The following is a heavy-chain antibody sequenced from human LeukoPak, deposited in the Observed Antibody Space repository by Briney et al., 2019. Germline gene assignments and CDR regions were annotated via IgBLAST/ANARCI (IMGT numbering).Heavy chain of an antibody. J-gene: IGHJ2*01. CDR2: VYSSGST. D-gene: IGHD2-21*02. Sequence: SQTLSLTCTVSGVSISRTNYYWGWIRQPAGKGLEWIGRVYSSGSTNYNPSLKSRVTMSVDTSKNQFSLKLSSVTAADTAVYYCARHYCGGDCYSRWYFDLWGRGTLVTVSS. CDR1: GVSISRTNYY. CDR3: ARHYCGGDCYSRWYFDL. V-gene: IGHV4-61*02.